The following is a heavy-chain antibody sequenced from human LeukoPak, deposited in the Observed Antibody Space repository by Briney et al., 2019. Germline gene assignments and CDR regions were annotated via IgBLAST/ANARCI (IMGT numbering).Heavy chain of an antibody. J-gene: IGHJ4*02. CDR3: VRDGYNRFNYYFDY. Sequence: GESLKISCKGSGYSFTSYWIGWVRQMPGKGLEWMGIIYPGDSDTRYSPSFRGQVTISADKSIKIAYLQWSRLKASDTAMYYCVRDGYNRFNYYFDYWGQGTQVTVSS. D-gene: IGHD5-24*01. V-gene: IGHV5-51*01. CDR2: IYPGDSDT. CDR1: GYSFTSYW.